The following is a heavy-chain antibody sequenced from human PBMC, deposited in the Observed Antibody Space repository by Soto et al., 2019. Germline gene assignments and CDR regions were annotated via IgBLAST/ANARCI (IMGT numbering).Heavy chain of an antibody. CDR2: IDPSDSYT. D-gene: IGHD4-17*01. Sequence: GESLKISCKGSGYSFTSYWISWVRQMSGKGLEWMGRIDPSDSYTNYSPSFQGHVTISVDKSISTAYLQWSSVKASDTAMYYCARHMNYGDYYYYYGMDVWGQGTTVNVSS. J-gene: IGHJ6*02. V-gene: IGHV5-10-1*01. CDR3: ARHMNYGDYYYYYGMDV. CDR1: GYSFTSYW.